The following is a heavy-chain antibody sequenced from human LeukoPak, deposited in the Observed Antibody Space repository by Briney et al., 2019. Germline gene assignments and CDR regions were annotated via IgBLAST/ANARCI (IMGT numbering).Heavy chain of an antibody. V-gene: IGHV4-59*11. CDR3: GRDALVGYFSYYYMDV. Sequence: SETLSLTCTVSGGSISSHYWTWIRQSPVKGLEWIGNISNSGSTSYNPSLKSRVTISIDTSKNQFSLKLSSVTAADTAVYYCGRDALVGYFSYYYMDVWGKGTTVTVSS. D-gene: IGHD2-15*01. J-gene: IGHJ6*03. CDR2: ISNSGST. CDR1: GGSISSHY.